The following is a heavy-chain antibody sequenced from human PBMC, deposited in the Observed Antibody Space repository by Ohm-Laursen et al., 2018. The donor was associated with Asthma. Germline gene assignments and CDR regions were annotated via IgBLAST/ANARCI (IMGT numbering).Heavy chain of an antibody. V-gene: IGHV1-69*01. CDR3: ANGYSSSNGFDY. D-gene: IGHD6-6*01. Sequence: GSSVKVSCKASGGTFSSYAISWVRQAPGQGLEWMGGVIPIFGTANYAQKFQGRVTITADESTSTAYMELSSLRSEDTAVYYCANGYSSSNGFDYWGQGTLVTVSS. CDR1: GGTFSSYA. J-gene: IGHJ4*02. CDR2: VIPIFGTA.